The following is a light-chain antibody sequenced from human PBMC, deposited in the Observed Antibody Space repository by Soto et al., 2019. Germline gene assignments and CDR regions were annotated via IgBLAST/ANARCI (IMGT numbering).Light chain of an antibody. CDR2: WAS. V-gene: IGKV4-1*01. CDR3: QKYYRTPLD. Sequence: IVLTQSRDCLGVSVGEWASMNCWCSQSVLYSPNHTHYLAWHQQTPGQPPRLLIYWASTRESGVPDRCSGSGSGTYVSLTVSSLRAEDVAVYYCQKYYRTPLDVGPGTKVDIK. J-gene: IGKJ1*01. CDR1: QSVLYSPNHTHY.